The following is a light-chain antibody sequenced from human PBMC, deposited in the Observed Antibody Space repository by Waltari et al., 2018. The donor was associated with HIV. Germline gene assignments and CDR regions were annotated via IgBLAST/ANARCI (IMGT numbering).Light chain of an antibody. CDR2: KDS. V-gene: IGLV3-25*03. Sequence: SYELTQPPSVSVSPGQTARITCSGDALPKQYAYWYQQKPGQAPVLVIYKDSERPSGHPERFSGSSSRTTVTLTISGVQAEDEADYYCQSADSSGTHVVFGGGTKLTVL. CDR1: ALPKQY. CDR3: QSADSSGTHVV. J-gene: IGLJ2*01.